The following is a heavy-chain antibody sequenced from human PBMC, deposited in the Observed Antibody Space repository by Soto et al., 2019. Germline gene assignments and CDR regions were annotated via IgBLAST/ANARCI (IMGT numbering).Heavy chain of an antibody. V-gene: IGHV3-7*03. CDR3: ARSGQWLVQGWFDP. Sequence: VGSLRLSCAASGFTFSSYWMSWVRQAPGKGLEWVANIKQDGSEKYYVDSVKGRFTISRDNAKNSLYLQMNSLRAEDTAVYYCARSGQWLVQGWFDPWGQGTLVTVSS. D-gene: IGHD6-19*01. J-gene: IGHJ5*02. CDR2: IKQDGSEK. CDR1: GFTFSSYW.